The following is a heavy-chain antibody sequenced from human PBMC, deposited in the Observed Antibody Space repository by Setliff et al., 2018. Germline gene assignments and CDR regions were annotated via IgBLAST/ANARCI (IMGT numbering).Heavy chain of an antibody. J-gene: IGHJ4*02. CDR1: GFTYTNYG. D-gene: IGHD2-8*02. Sequence: AASVKVSCKASGFTYTNYGITWVRQAPGQGLEWMGWINNYSFKTNYPQKFLGRVTMTTDTSTSTAYMELRSLTPDDTAVYYCSRLVRYCTARTCQTASGAEVWGQGTLVTVSS. CDR2: INNYSFKT. CDR3: SRLVRYCTARTCQTASGAEV. V-gene: IGHV1-18*01.